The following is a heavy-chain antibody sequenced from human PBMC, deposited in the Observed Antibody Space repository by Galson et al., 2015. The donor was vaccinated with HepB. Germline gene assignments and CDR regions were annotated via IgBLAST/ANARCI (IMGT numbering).Heavy chain of an antibody. CDR3: ARVGPSRGYMDV. V-gene: IGHV4-31*03. CDR2: IYYNGST. CDR1: GGSISSGGYF. D-gene: IGHD3-10*01. J-gene: IGHJ6*03. Sequence: TLSLTCTVSGGSISSGGYFWSWIRQHPGKGLEWIGYIYYNGSTYYTPSLKSRLTISVDTSNNQFSLKLTSVTAADTAVYYCARVGPSRGYMDVWGKGTTVTVSS.